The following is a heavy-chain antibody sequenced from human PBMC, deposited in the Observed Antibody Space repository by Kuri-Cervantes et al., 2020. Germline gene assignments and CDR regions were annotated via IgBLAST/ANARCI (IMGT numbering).Heavy chain of an antibody. J-gene: IGHJ4*02. Sequence: GESLKISCAASGFTFSSYAMHWVRQAPGKGLEWVAVISYDGSNKYYADPVKGRFTISRDNSKNTLYLQMNSLRAEDTAVYYCASGQRYCSGGSCSWGYFDYWGQGTLVTVSS. CDR2: ISYDGSNK. D-gene: IGHD2-15*01. CDR1: GFTFSSYA. CDR3: ASGQRYCSGGSCSWGYFDY. V-gene: IGHV3-30-3*01.